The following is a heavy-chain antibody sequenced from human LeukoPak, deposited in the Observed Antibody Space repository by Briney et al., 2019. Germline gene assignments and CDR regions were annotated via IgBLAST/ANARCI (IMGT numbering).Heavy chain of an antibody. Sequence: GGSLRLSCAASGFTFSSYSMNWVRQAPGKGLEWVSSISSSSSYIYYADSVKGRFTISRDNAKNSLYLQMNSLRAEDTAVYYCAGDRWHSSGWYTGEFDYWGQGTLVTVSS. J-gene: IGHJ4*02. D-gene: IGHD6-19*01. V-gene: IGHV3-21*01. CDR3: AGDRWHSSGWYTGEFDY. CDR2: ISSSSSYI. CDR1: GFTFSSYS.